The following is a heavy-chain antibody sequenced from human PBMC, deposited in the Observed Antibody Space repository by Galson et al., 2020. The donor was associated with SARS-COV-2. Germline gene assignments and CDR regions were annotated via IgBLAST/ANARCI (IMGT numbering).Heavy chain of an antibody. CDR1: GGSISSSSYY. CDR2: IYYSGST. D-gene: IGHD1-26*01. V-gene: IGHV4-39*07. Sequence: SETLSLTCTVSGGSISSSSYYWGWIRQPPGKGLEWIGSIYYSGSTYYNPSLKSRVTISVDTSKNQFSLKLSSVTAADTAVYYCARVVGAHLFDYWGQGTLVTVSS. CDR3: ARVVGAHLFDY. J-gene: IGHJ4*02.